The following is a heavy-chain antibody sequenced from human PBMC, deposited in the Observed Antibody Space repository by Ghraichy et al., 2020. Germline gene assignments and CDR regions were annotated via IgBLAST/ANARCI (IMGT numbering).Heavy chain of an antibody. J-gene: IGHJ4*02. V-gene: IGHV1-24*01. Sequence: ASVKVSCKVSGYTLTELSMHWVRQAPGKGLEWMGGFDPEDGETIYAQKFQGRVTMTEDTSTDTAYMELSSLRSEDTAVYYCATWVRSSGWYEVPSFDYWGQGTLVTVSS. CDR2: FDPEDGET. D-gene: IGHD6-19*01. CDR3: ATWVRSSGWYEVPSFDY. CDR1: GYTLTELS.